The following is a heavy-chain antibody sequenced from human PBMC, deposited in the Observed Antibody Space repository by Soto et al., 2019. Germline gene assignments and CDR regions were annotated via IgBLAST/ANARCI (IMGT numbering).Heavy chain of an antibody. D-gene: IGHD5-12*01. Sequence: GGSLRLSCAASGFTFSSYAMSWVRQAPGKGLEWVSAISGSGGSTYYADSVKGRFTISRDNSKNTLYLQMNSLRAEDTAVYYCAKVGVATLTYFDYWGQRTLVTVSS. CDR2: ISGSGGST. CDR3: AKVGVATLTYFDY. J-gene: IGHJ4*02. CDR1: GFTFSSYA. V-gene: IGHV3-23*01.